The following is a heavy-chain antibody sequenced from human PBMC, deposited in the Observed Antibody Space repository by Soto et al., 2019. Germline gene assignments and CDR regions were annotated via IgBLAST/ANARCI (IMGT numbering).Heavy chain of an antibody. J-gene: IGHJ4*02. CDR2: ISDDGSTA. CDR1: GFTFSAYW. Sequence: GGSLRLSCAVSGFTFSAYWMHWVRQVPGKGLTWVSRISDDGSTATYADSVKGRFVISRDNAKNSLYLEMNTLRVDDSGLYYCARGPRVSSTGTGAHWGRGTLVTVS. D-gene: IGHD1-1*01. V-gene: IGHV3-74*01. CDR3: ARGPRVSSTGTGAH.